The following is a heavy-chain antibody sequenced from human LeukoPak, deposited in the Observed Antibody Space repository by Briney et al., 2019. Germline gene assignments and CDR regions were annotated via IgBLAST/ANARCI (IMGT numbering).Heavy chain of an antibody. CDR2: LYTSGST. V-gene: IGHV4-61*05. CDR1: RGSISSSSYY. D-gene: IGHD6-13*01. Sequence: NPSETLSLTCTVSRGSISSSSYYWGWIRQPPGKGLEWIGRLYTSGSTNYNPSLKSRVTMSVDTSKNQFSLELSSVTAADTAVYYCAVSTWYKCFDYWGQGALVTVPS. CDR3: AVSTWYKCFDY. J-gene: IGHJ4*02.